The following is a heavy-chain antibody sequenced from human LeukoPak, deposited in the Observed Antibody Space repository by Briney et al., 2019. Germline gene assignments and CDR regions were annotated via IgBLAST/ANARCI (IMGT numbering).Heavy chain of an antibody. J-gene: IGHJ4*02. CDR2: IKTKGEGGTV. V-gene: IGHV3-15*01. D-gene: IGHD2-21*02. Sequence: GRSLRLSCATSGFTFSNAWMTWVRQAQGKGLEWVGRIKTKGEGGTVDYAAPVKGRFTISRDNSKNTLYLQMNTLIADDTAVYYCAKGVKQIVVVTAQHYLDYWGQGTLVTVSS. CDR1: GFTFSNAW. CDR3: AKGVKQIVVVTAQHYLDY.